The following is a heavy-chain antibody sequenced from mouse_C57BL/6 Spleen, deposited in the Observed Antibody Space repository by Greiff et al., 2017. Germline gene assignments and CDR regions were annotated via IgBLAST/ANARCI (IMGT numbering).Heavy chain of an antibody. CDR2: IYPGSGST. CDR1: GYTFTSYW. V-gene: IGHV1-55*01. CDR3: ARRDYDGGYAMDY. Sequence: QVHVKQSGAELVKPGASVKMSCKASGYTFTSYWITWVKQRPGQGLEWIGDIYPGSGSTNYNEKFKSKATLTVDTSSSTAYMQFSSLTSVDSAVYDCARRDYDGGYAMDYWGQGTSVTVSS. J-gene: IGHJ4*01. D-gene: IGHD2-4*01.